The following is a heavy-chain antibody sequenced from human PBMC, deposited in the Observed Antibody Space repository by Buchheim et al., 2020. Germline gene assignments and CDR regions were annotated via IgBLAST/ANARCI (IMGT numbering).Heavy chain of an antibody. J-gene: IGHJ3*01. D-gene: IGHD1-26*01. V-gene: IGHV1-2*02. CDR2: INPKNGGT. Sequence: QVHLVQSGAEVKRPGASVKVSCKTSGYTFIDYYIHWLRQAPGQGLEWMGWINPKNGGTTYAQKFQGRVAMTRDTSISPAYMEVSSLRSDDTAVYFCARVKPYSVWGQGT. CDR3: ARVKPYSV. CDR1: GYTFIDYY.